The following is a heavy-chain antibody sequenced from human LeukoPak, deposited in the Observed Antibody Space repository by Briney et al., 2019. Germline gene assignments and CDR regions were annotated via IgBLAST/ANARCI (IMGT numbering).Heavy chain of an antibody. CDR1: GGSISSYY. J-gene: IGHJ4*02. CDR3: ARQSGPYYYERYFDY. D-gene: IGHD3-22*01. V-gene: IGHV4-59*08. CDR2: IYYSGST. Sequence: PSETLSLTCTVSGGSISSYYWSWIRQPPGKGLEWIGYIYYSGSTNYNPSLKSRVTISVDTSKNQFSLKLSSVTAADTAVYYCARQSGPYYYERYFDYRGQGTLVTVSS.